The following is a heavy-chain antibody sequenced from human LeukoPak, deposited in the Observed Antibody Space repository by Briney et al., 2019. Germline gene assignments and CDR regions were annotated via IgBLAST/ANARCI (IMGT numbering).Heavy chain of an antibody. CDR3: AKDQSYGFDY. Sequence: GGSLRLSCAASGFAFSTYAMSWVRQAPGKGLEWVSALSGSGASTYYADSVKGRFTISRDNSKNTLYLQMSSLRAEDTAIYYCAKDQSYGFDYWGQGTLVTVSS. J-gene: IGHJ4*02. D-gene: IGHD5-18*01. V-gene: IGHV3-23*01. CDR1: GFAFSTYA. CDR2: LSGSGAST.